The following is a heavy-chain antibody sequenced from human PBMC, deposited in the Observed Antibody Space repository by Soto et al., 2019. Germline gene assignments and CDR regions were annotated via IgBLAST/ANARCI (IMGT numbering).Heavy chain of an antibody. D-gene: IGHD3-10*01. CDR3: AKDHPVYGSGSYYPTSFDY. Sequence: GGSLRLSCAASGFTFSSYAMSWVRQAPGKGLEWVSAISGSGGSTYYADSVKDRFTISRDNSKNTLYLQMNSLRAEDTAVYYCAKDHPVYGSGSYYPTSFDYWGQGTLVTVSS. V-gene: IGHV3-23*01. CDR2: ISGSGGST. J-gene: IGHJ4*02. CDR1: GFTFSSYA.